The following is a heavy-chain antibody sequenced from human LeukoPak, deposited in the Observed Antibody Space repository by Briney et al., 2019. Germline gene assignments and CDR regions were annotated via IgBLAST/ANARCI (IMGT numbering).Heavy chain of an antibody. D-gene: IGHD2-21*01. J-gene: IGHJ4*02. CDR1: GFTFSTYW. CDR3: AGGGTAICPDH. CDR2: IKPDGSAQ. V-gene: IGHV3-7*01. Sequence: GGSLRLSCAASGFTFSTYWMSWVRQAPGKGREWVANIKPDGSAQFYVDSVKGRFTISRDNANKSLYLQLNSLTAEDTALYYCAGGGTAICPDHWGQGTLVTVSS.